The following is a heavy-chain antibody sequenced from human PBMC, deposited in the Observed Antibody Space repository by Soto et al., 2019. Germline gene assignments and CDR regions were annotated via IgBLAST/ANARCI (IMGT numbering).Heavy chain of an antibody. V-gene: IGHV3-48*03. CDR2: IFVTGATI. CDR3: ARDKDWAFDY. Sequence: GGSLRLSCVPSGFTFSSYSMVWVRQAPGKGLQWLSYIFVTGATIYYADSVKGRFTVSRDNAKNSLFLLMNSLRAEDTGIYYCARDKDWAFDYWGRGTLVTVSS. D-gene: IGHD3-9*01. CDR1: GFTFSSYS. J-gene: IGHJ4*02.